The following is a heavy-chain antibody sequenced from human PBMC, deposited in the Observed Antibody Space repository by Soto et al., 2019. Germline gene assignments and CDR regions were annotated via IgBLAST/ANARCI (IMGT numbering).Heavy chain of an antibody. D-gene: IGHD6-6*01. CDR1: GFTFSSYS. Sequence: EVQLVESGGGLVKPGGSLRLSCAASGFTFSSYSMNWVRQAPGKGLEWVSSISSSSSYIYYADSVKGRFTISRDNAKNSLYLQMNSLRAEDTAVYYCARDGFYIAARPGGFGDYWGQGTLVTVSS. CDR2: ISSSSSYI. CDR3: ARDGFYIAARPGGFGDY. J-gene: IGHJ4*02. V-gene: IGHV3-21*01.